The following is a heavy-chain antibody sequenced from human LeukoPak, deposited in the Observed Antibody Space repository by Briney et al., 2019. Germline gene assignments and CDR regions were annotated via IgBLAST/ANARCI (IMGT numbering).Heavy chain of an antibody. D-gene: IGHD3-3*01. Sequence: SETLSLTCTVSGGSISSYYWSWIRQPAGKGLEWIGRIYAIGSTNYNPSLKSRVTMSVDTSKNQFSLKLSSVTAADTAVYYCARGGKNYDFWSGYYFDDAFDIWGQGTMVTVSS. CDR2: IYAIGST. J-gene: IGHJ3*02. CDR1: GGSISSYY. V-gene: IGHV4-4*07. CDR3: ARGGKNYDFWSGYYFDDAFDI.